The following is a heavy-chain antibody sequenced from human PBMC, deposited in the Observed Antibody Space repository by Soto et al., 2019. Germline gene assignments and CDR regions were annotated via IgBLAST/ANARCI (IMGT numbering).Heavy chain of an antibody. CDR1: GFTFSSYW. CDR3: AGEGSSSWRNDY. Sequence: GGSLRLSCAASGFTFSSYWMHWVRQAPGKGLVWVSRINSDGSSTSYADSVKGRFTISRDNAKNTLYLQMNSLRAEDTAVYYCAGEGSSSWRNDYWGQGTLVTVSS. V-gene: IGHV3-74*01. D-gene: IGHD6-13*01. J-gene: IGHJ4*02. CDR2: INSDGSST.